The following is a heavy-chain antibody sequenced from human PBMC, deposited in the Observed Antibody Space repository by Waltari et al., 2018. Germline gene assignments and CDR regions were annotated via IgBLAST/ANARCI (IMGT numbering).Heavy chain of an antibody. Sequence: EVQLVESGGGLVQPGGSLRLSCAASGFTFSSYWMHWVRQAPGKGLVLVSRMNRDGSSTSYAYSVNGRFSSSRDNAKNTLYLQMNSLRAEDTAVYYCARDLIAARPDRDYWGQGTLVTVSS. CDR2: MNRDGSST. CDR3: ARDLIAARPDRDY. J-gene: IGHJ4*02. V-gene: IGHV3-74*01. D-gene: IGHD6-6*01. CDR1: GFTFSSYW.